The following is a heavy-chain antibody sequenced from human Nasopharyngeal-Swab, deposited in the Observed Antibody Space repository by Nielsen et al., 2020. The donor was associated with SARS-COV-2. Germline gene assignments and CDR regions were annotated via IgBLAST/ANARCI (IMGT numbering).Heavy chain of an antibody. CDR3: ARGYYDNYDSDY. CDR1: GYTFTDYY. V-gene: IGHV1-2*02. D-gene: IGHD3-22*01. CDR2: INPDSGDT. J-gene: IGHJ4*02. Sequence: ASVQVSCKTSGYTFTDYYIHWMRQVPGQGLEWVGCINPDSGDTKYAQKFQGRVTVSSDRSRSTAYIELSRLRSDDTAVYYCARGYYDNYDSDYWGQGTLVTVSS.